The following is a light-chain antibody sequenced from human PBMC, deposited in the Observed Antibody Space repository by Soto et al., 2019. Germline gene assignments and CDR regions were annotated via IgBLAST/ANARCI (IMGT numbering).Light chain of an antibody. V-gene: IGKV3-11*01. CDR1: QSVSSY. J-gene: IGKJ2*01. CDR3: HQYNTYMYT. Sequence: EIVLTQSPATLSLSPGERATLSCRASQSVSSYLAWYQQKPGQAPRLLIYDASNRATGIPARFSGSGSGTDFTLTISSLEPEDFAVYYCHQYNTYMYTFGQGTKLEIK. CDR2: DAS.